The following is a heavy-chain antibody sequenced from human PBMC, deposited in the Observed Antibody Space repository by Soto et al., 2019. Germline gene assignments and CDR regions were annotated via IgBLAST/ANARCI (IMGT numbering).Heavy chain of an antibody. CDR1: GGTFSSCA. CDR2: IIPIFGTA. D-gene: IGHD6-6*01. Sequence: GASVKVSCKAAGGTFSSCAISWVRQAPGQGLEWMGGIIPIFGTANYAQKFQGRVTITADESTSTAYMELSSLRSEDTAVYYCARSPLAWIAARPASSHWFDPWGQGTLVTVSS. CDR3: ARSPLAWIAARPASSHWFDP. J-gene: IGHJ5*02. V-gene: IGHV1-69*13.